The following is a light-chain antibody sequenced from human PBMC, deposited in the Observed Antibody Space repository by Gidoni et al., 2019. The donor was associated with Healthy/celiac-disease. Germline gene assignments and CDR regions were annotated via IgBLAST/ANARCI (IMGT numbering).Light chain of an antibody. CDR2: AAS. V-gene: IGKV1-39*01. CDR3: QQSYSTPRT. Sequence: DIQMTPSPSTLSSSAGDRVTITCRASQSISSYLNWYQQKPGKAPKLLIYAASSLKSGVPARFSGSGSGTDFTLTISSLEPEDFATYYCQQSYSTPRTFGQGTKVEIK. CDR1: QSISSY. J-gene: IGKJ1*01.